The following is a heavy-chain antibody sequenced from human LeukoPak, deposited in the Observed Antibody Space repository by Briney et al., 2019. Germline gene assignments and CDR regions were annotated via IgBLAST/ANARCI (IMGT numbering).Heavy chain of an antibody. CDR2: IYYSGST. V-gene: IGHV4-39*01. CDR3: AGASVAVHDY. D-gene: IGHD2-15*01. J-gene: IGHJ4*02. Sequence: SETLSLTCTVSGGSISSSSYYWGWIRQPPGKGLEWIGSIYYSGSTYYNPSLKSRVTISVDTPKNQFSLKLSSVTAADTAVYYCAGASVAVHDYWGQGTLVTVSS. CDR1: GGSISSSSYY.